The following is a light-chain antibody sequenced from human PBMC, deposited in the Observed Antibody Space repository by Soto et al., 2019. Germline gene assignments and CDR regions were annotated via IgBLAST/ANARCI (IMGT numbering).Light chain of an antibody. CDR1: SSDVGGYSY. Sequence: QSVLTQPRSVSGSPGHSVTISCTGTSSDVGGYSYVSWYQQHPGKAPRLLISDVSKRPSGVPDRFSGSKFGNTASLTISGLQAEDEADYYCCSYAGAFIYVFGGGTQLTVL. V-gene: IGLV2-11*01. CDR3: CSYAGAFIYV. CDR2: DVS. J-gene: IGLJ7*01.